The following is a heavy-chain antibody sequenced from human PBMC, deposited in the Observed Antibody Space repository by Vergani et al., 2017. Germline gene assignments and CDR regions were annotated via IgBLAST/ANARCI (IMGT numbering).Heavy chain of an antibody. CDR3: ARFIGSVDDYYGMDV. D-gene: IGHD4-23*01. CDR1: GYSFIMYW. J-gene: IGHJ6*02. Sequence: EVQLVQSGAEVKKPGESLKISCKGSGYSFIMYWIGWVRQMPGKGLEWMGIIYPGDSETRYSPSFQGQVTISVDKSISAAYLQWSSLNASDTAMYYCARFIGSVDDYYGMDVWGQGSTVTVSS. V-gene: IGHV5-51*01. CDR2: IYPGDSET.